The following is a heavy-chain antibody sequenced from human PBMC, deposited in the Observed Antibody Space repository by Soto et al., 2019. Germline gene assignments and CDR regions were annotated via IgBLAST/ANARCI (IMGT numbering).Heavy chain of an antibody. V-gene: IGHV1-18*01. CDR2: ISVYKGNT. CDR1: GYSFATSG. J-gene: IGHJ4*02. D-gene: IGHD3-22*01. Sequence: QAKLVQSGTEVKKPGASIKISCKASGYSFATSGMTWVRQAPGQGLEWMGWISVYKGNTNYDQNLQDRVTMTTDTSTNTAYLEVRNLRSDDTAVYYCAKAGQYYDASGYADWGQGTLVTVSS. CDR3: AKAGQYYDASGYAD.